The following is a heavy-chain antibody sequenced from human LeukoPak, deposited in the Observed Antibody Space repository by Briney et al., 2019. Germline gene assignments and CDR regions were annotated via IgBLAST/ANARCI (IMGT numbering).Heavy chain of an antibody. CDR2: ISPSGGST. CDR1: GYTFTGYW. V-gene: IGHV1-46*01. Sequence: ASVKVSCKAFGYTFTGYWMHWVRQAPGQGPEWMGVISPSGGSTIYAQKFQGRVTITRNTSISTAYMELSSLRSEDTAVYYCARGPNPYYYDSSGYYHGLNYWGQGTLVTVSS. J-gene: IGHJ4*02. D-gene: IGHD3-22*01. CDR3: ARGPNPYYYDSSGYYHGLNY.